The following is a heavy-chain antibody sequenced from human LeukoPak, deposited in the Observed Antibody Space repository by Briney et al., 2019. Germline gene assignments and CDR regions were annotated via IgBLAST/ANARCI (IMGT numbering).Heavy chain of an antibody. Sequence: SGTLSLTCAVSGGSISNSNWWSWVRQPPGKGLEWIGEIYHSGNTNYNPSLKSRVTITVDTSKNQFSLELNSVTAADTALYFCTTLYYYDTTGYYWRGFDYWGQGALVTVSS. V-gene: IGHV4-4*02. CDR3: TTLYYYDTTGYYWRGFDY. CDR2: IYHSGNT. J-gene: IGHJ4*02. CDR1: GGSISNSNW. D-gene: IGHD3-22*01.